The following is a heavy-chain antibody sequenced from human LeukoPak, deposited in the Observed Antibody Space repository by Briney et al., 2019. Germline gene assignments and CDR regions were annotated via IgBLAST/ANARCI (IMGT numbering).Heavy chain of an antibody. D-gene: IGHD2-15*01. V-gene: IGHV4-38-2*02. CDR1: GYSISSGYY. CDR3: ARDLGDIVVVVAATYGWFDP. J-gene: IGHJ5*02. Sequence: SETLSLTCTVSGYSISSGYYWGWIRQPPGKGLEWIGSIYHSGSTYYNPSLKSRVTISVDTSKNQFSLKLSSVTAADTAVYYCARDLGDIVVVVAATYGWFDPWGQGTLVTVSS. CDR2: IYHSGST.